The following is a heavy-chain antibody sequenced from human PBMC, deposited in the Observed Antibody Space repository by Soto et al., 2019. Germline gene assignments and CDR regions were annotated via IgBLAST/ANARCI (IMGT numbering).Heavy chain of an antibody. CDR2: ISSSSSTI. CDR3: AGADDNGSQRDLDD. D-gene: IGHD4-17*01. J-gene: IGHJ4*02. Sequence: EVQLVESGGGLVQPGGSLRLSCAASGFTFSSYSMNWVRQAPGKGLEWVSYISSSSSTIYYTDSVKGRFTISRDNAKNSLYYLMNSRRADETAVYYCAGADDNGSQRDLDDWGQGTMVTVSS. V-gene: IGHV3-48*01. CDR1: GFTFSSYS.